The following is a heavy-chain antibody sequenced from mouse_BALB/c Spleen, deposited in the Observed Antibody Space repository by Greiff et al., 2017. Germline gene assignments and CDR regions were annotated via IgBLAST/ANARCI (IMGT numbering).Heavy chain of an antibody. CDR1: GYTFTSYY. V-gene: IGHV1S81*02. Sequence: QVQLQQSGAELVKPGASVKLSCKASGYTFTSYYMYWVKQRPGQGLEWIGGINPSNGGTNFNEKFKSKATLTVDKSSSTAYMQLSSLTSEDSAVYYCTRSGIYYYGSSYFDYWGQGTTLTVSS. CDR3: TRSGIYYYGSSYFDY. J-gene: IGHJ2*01. CDR2: INPSNGGT. D-gene: IGHD1-1*01.